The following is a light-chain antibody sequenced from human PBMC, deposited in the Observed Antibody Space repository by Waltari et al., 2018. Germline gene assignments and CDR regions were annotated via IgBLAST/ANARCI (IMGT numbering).Light chain of an antibody. CDR2: GAS. J-gene: IGKJ1*01. V-gene: IGKV3-20*01. CDR1: QSVSRA. CDR3: QHYVRLPAT. Sequence: SCRASQSVSRALAWYQQKPGQAPRLLIYGASSRATGISDRFSGSGSGTDFSLTISRLEPEDFAVYYCQHYVRLPATFGQGTKVEIK.